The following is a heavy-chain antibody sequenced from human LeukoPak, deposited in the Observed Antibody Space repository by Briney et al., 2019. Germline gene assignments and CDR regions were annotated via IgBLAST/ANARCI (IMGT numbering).Heavy chain of an antibody. CDR3: ARDAEAAAEVRWFDP. J-gene: IGHJ5*02. V-gene: IGHV1-69*13. CDR2: IIPIFGTA. D-gene: IGHD6-13*01. CDR1: GYTFTGYY. Sequence: ASVKVSCKASGYTFTGYYMHWVRQTPGQGLEWMGGIIPIFGTANYAQKFQGRVTITADESTSTAYMELSSLRSEDTAVYYCARDAEAAAEVRWFDPWGQGTLVTVSS.